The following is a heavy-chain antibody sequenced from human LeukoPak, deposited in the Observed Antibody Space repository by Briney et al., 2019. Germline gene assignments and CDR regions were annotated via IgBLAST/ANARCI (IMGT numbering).Heavy chain of an antibody. D-gene: IGHD6-19*01. Sequence: GGSLRLSCAASGFTFSSYAMSWVRQAPGKGLEWVSAISGRGGSTYYADSVKGRFTISRDNSKNTLYLQMNSLRAEDTAVYYCAYTYSSGYYYFDYWGQGTLVTVSS. J-gene: IGHJ4*02. CDR2: ISGRGGST. CDR3: AYTYSSGYYYFDY. V-gene: IGHV3-23*01. CDR1: GFTFSSYA.